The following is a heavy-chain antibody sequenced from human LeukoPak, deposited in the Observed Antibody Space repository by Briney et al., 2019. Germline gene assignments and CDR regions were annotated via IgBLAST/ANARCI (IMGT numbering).Heavy chain of an antibody. D-gene: IGHD3-10*01. CDR3: AKDLDYYGSGSFDY. CDR1: GFTFSSYA. V-gene: IGHV3-23*01. Sequence: GGSLRLSCAASGFTFSSYAMSWVRQAPGKGLEWVSAISGSGGSTYYADSVNGRFTISRDNSKNTLYLQMNSLRAEDTAVYYCAKDLDYYGSGSFDYWGQGTLVTVSS. J-gene: IGHJ4*02. CDR2: ISGSGGST.